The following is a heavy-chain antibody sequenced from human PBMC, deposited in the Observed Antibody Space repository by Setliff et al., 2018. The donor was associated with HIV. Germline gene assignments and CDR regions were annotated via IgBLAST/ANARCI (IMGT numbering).Heavy chain of an antibody. CDR2: IFYSGSS. V-gene: IGHV4-59*01. CDR1: GASISTYY. D-gene: IGHD3-3*01. Sequence: PSETLSLTCTVSGASISTYYWSWIRQPPGKGLEWIGYIFYSGSSNYNPSLKSRVTMSVDTSKNQFSPNLTSVTAADTAVYYCARDRGSYNFWSGLARGDNWFDPWGQGTLVTVSS. CDR3: ARDRGSYNFWSGLARGDNWFDP. J-gene: IGHJ5*02.